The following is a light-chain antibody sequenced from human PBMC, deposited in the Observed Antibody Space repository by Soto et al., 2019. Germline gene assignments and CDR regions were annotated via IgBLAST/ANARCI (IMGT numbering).Light chain of an antibody. V-gene: IGKV3-15*01. J-gene: IGKJ2*01. CDR3: QQYDNWPPYT. Sequence: EIGMTQSPATLSVSPGERVTLSCRASQSVGTNVAWYQQKPGQAPRLLIYLTSTRATGIPARFSGSGSGTEFTLTISSLQSEDFAVYYCQQYDNWPPYTFGQGTKLEIK. CDR1: QSVGTN. CDR2: LTS.